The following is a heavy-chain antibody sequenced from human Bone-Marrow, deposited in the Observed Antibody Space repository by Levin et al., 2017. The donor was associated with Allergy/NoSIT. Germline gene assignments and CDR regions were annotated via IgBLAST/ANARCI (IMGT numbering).Heavy chain of an antibody. CDR3: ARGPYHGPWYFDF. D-gene: IGHD2-2*01. CDR2: INHSGSA. CDR1: GGAFSGYY. V-gene: IGHV4-34*01. J-gene: IGHJ2*01. Sequence: MSSETLSLTCAMSGGAFSGYYWNWIRQSPGKGLEWIGEINHSGSADYNPSLETRVSMSVDIIKKQFSLKLTSVTAADTGIYYCARGPYHGPWYFDFWGRGTLVDVSS.